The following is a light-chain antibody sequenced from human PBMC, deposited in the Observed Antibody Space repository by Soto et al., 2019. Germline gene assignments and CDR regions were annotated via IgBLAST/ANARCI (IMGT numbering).Light chain of an antibody. Sequence: QSVLTQPPSASGSPGQSVTISCTGASGDVGGYNYVSWYQQHPGKAPKLMIYEVTKRPSGVPDRFSGSKSGNTASLTVSGLQAEGEADYYCSSYAGSSNVFGTGTKVTVL. CDR1: SGDVGGYNY. J-gene: IGLJ1*01. CDR3: SSYAGSSNV. V-gene: IGLV2-8*01. CDR2: EVT.